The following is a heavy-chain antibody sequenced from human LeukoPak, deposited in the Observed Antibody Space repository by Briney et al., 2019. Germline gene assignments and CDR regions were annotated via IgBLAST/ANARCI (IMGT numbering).Heavy chain of an antibody. J-gene: IGHJ4*02. V-gene: IGHV3-21*01. CDR1: GFTFSSYS. D-gene: IGHD4-17*01. Sequence: GGSLRLSCAASGFTFSSYSMNWVRQAPGKGLEWVLSISSSSSYIYYADSVKGRFTISRDNAKNSLYLQMNSLRAEDTAVYYCARDYGDYAGEFDYWGQGTLVTVSS. CDR3: ARDYGDYAGEFDY. CDR2: ISSSSSYI.